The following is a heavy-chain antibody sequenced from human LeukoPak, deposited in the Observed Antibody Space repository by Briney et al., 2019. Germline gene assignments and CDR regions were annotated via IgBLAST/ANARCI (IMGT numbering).Heavy chain of an antibody. V-gene: IGHV1-46*04. CDR2: INSSGDTT. CDR1: GYTSTNFY. D-gene: IGHD6-13*01. J-gene: IGHJ4*02. CDR3: ARGGMAAAAN. Sequence: ASVTVSCKASGYTSTNFYLHWVRQAPGQGLEWMGVINSSGDTTYYAQKLQGRVTMTRDTSTTTVYMELSSLTSEDTAVYFCARGGMAAAANWGQGTLVTVSS.